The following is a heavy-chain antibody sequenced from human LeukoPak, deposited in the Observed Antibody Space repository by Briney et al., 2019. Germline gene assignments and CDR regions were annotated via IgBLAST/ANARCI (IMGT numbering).Heavy chain of an antibody. CDR1: GGSISSYY. J-gene: IGHJ6*02. CDR3: ARDVYSSSWYPVGMDV. CDR2: IYYSGST. Sequence: SETLSLTCTVSGGSISSYYWSWIRQPPGKGLEWIGYIYYSGSTNYNPSLKSRVTISVDTSKNQFSLKLSSVTAADTAVYYCARDVYSSSWYPVGMDVWGQGTTVTVSS. V-gene: IGHV4-59*01. D-gene: IGHD6-13*01.